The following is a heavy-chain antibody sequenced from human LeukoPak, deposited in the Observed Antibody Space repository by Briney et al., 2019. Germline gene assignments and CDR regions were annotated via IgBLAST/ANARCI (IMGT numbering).Heavy chain of an antibody. V-gene: IGHV3-7*01. CDR1: GFTFSTYA. CDR2: IRVDGSVE. Sequence: GGSLRLSCVASGFTFSTYAMTWVRQAPGKGLEWVATIRVDGSVEYPEDSRKGRFTISRDNAKNSLYLQMYSLRVEDTAVYYCATYSGPDKWDASDMWGQGTLVTVSP. CDR3: ATYSGPDKWDASDM. J-gene: IGHJ3*02. D-gene: IGHD1-26*01.